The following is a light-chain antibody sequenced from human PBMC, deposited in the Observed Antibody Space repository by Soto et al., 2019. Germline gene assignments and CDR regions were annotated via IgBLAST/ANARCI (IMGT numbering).Light chain of an antibody. J-gene: IGKJ4*01. CDR2: GAS. Sequence: ELVLTQSPGTPCLSPGERAMLFCRASQSVSSALAGYQQNPGQAPRLLIYGASTRATGIPARFSGSGSGTEFTLTVSSPQSEDFAVYYCKQHNNWPPLTFGGGTKVDI. CDR1: QSVSSA. CDR3: KQHNNWPPLT. V-gene: IGKV3-15*01.